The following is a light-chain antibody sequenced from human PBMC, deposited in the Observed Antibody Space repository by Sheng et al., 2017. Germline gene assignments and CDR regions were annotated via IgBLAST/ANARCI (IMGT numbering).Light chain of an antibody. V-gene: IGKV3-15*01. CDR3: QRYLYGYT. Sequence: ETVMTQSPDTLSVSPGERATLSCRASQSVSSNLAWYQQKPGQAPRLLIYGASTRATGIPARFSGSGSGTEFTLTISSLQSEDSAVYYCQRYLYGYTFGQGTKLEI. J-gene: IGKJ2*01. CDR1: QSVSSN. CDR2: GAS.